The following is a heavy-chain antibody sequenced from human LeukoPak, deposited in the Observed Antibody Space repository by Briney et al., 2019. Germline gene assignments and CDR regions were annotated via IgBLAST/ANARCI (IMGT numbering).Heavy chain of an antibody. CDR1: GFTFSNFA. CDR2: IRSKANSYAT. D-gene: IGHD3-16*01. CDR3: IRNGGYYFDY. V-gene: IGHV3-73*01. J-gene: IGHJ4*02. Sequence: GGSLRLSCAASGFTFSNFAMHWVRQASGKGLEWVGRIRSKANSYATAYAASVKGRFTISRDDSKNTAYLQMNSLKTEDTAVYYCIRNGGYYFDYWGQGTLVTVSS.